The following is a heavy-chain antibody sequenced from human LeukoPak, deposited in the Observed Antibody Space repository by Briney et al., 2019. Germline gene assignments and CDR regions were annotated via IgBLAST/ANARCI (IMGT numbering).Heavy chain of an antibody. CDR3: ARGQIVVVPAAMGYGWFDP. D-gene: IGHD2-2*01. Sequence: SVKVSCKASGGTFSSYAISWVRQAPGQGLEWMGGIIPIFGTANYAQKFQGRVTSTADEPTSTAYMELSSLRSEDTAVYYCARGQIVVVPAAMGYGWFDPWGQGTLVTVSS. CDR1: GGTFSSYA. V-gene: IGHV1-69*13. CDR2: IIPIFGTA. J-gene: IGHJ5*02.